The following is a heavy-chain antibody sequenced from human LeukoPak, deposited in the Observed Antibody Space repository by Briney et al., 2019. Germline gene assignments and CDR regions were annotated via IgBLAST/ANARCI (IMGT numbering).Heavy chain of an antibody. CDR2: INPNSGGT. J-gene: IGHJ4*02. CDR1: GYTFTGYY. CDR3: ARQYSSSSTPWDY. Sequence: ASGKVSCKASGYTFTGYYMHWVRQAPGQGLEWMGWINPNSGGTNYAQKFQGRVTMTRDTSISTAYMELSRLRSDDTAVYYCARQYSSSSTPWDYWGQGTLVTVSS. V-gene: IGHV1-2*02. D-gene: IGHD6-6*01.